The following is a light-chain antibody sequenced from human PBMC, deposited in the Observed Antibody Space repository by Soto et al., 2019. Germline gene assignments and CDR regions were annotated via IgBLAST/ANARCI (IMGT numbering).Light chain of an antibody. CDR3: QTWGTGITV. J-gene: IGLJ2*01. CDR2: LNSDGSH. Sequence: QSVLTQSPSASASLGASVKLTCTLSSEHSSYAIAWHQQQPEKGPRYLMKLNSDGSHSKGDGIPDRFSGSSSGAERYLTISSLQSEDEADYYCQTWGTGITVFGGGTKLTVL. CDR1: SEHSSYA. V-gene: IGLV4-69*01.